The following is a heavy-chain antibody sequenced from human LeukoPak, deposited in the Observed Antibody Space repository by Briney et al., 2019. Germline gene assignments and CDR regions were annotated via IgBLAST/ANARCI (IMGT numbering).Heavy chain of an antibody. CDR1: GYTFTGYY. J-gene: IGHJ4*02. CDR3: ARDYDFWSGYFDWLGC. D-gene: IGHD3-3*01. CDR2: INPNSGGT. Sequence: ASVKVSCKASGYTFTGYYMHWVRQAPGQGLEWMGWINPNSGGTNYAQKFQGRVTMTRDTSISTAYMELSRLRSDDTAVYYCARDYDFWSGYFDWLGCWGQGTLVTVSS. V-gene: IGHV1-2*02.